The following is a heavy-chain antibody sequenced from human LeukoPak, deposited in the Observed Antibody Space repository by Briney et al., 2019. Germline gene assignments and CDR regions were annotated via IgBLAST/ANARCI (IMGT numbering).Heavy chain of an antibody. CDR2: INHSGST. Sequence: SETLSLTCAVYGGSFSGYYWSWIRQPPGKGLEWIGEINHSGSTNYNPSLKSRVTISVDTSKNQFSLKLSSVTAADTAVYYCARGVYTSPRYSSWSCRFDYWGQGTLVTVSS. CDR1: GGSFSGYY. CDR3: ARGVYTSPRYSSWSCRFDY. D-gene: IGHD6-6*01. J-gene: IGHJ4*02. V-gene: IGHV4-34*01.